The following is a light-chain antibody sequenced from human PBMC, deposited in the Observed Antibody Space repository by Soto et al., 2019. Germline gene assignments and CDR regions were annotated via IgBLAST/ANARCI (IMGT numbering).Light chain of an antibody. CDR1: QSVSSN. Sequence: EIVMTQSPATLSVSPGERATLSCRASQSVSSNLAWYQQKPGQAPRLLIYGASTRATGIPARFSGSGSGTEFTLIISSLQSEDFAVYYCQQYNNWPRSFGPGTKVDIK. CDR2: GAS. J-gene: IGKJ3*01. CDR3: QQYNNWPRS. V-gene: IGKV3-15*01.